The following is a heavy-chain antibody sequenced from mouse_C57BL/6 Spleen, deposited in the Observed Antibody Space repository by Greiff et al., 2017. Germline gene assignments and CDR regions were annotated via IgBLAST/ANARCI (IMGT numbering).Heavy chain of an antibody. CDR1: GYTFTSYW. D-gene: IGHD2-1*01. CDR2: IYPGSGST. V-gene: IGHV1-55*01. J-gene: IGHJ3*01. CDR3: ARKGSTMVPFAY. Sequence: QVQLQQPGAELVKPGASVKMSCKASGYTFTSYWITWVKQRPGQGLEWIGDIYPGSGSTNYNEKFKSKATLTVDTSSSTAYMQLSSLTSEDSAVYYCARKGSTMVPFAYWGQGTLVTVAA.